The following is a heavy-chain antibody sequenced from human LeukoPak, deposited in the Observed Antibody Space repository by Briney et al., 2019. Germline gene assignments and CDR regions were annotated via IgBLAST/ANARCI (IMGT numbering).Heavy chain of an antibody. CDR3: ARGEGTSGIDY. CDR2: VYQSGYT. Sequence: PSETLSLTCTVSGFSISSDYYWAWIRQPPVKGLEWIGSVYQSGYTYHNPSLKSRITISVDTSKSHFSLRLNSVTAADTAVYYCARGEGTSGIDYWGQGTLVTVSS. V-gene: IGHV4-38-2*02. D-gene: IGHD3-10*01. CDR1: GFSISSDYY. J-gene: IGHJ4*02.